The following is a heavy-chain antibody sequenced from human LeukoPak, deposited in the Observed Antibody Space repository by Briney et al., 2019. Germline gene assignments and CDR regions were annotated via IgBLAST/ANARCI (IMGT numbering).Heavy chain of an antibody. D-gene: IGHD3-22*01. CDR1: GGTFSSYA. CDR3: ARVTGYMIEDYFDY. V-gene: IGHV1-69*06. Sequence: PGASVKVSCKASGGTFSSYAISWVRQAPGQGLEWMGGIIPIFGTANYAQKFQGRVTITADKSTSTAYMELSSLRSEDTAVYYCARVTGYMIEDYFDYWGQGTLVTVSS. J-gene: IGHJ4*02. CDR2: IIPIFGTA.